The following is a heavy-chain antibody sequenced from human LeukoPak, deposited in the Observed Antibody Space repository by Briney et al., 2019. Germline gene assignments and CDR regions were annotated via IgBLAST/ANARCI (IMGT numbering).Heavy chain of an antibody. V-gene: IGHV3-23*01. CDR3: AKRPYDFWSGYFFDY. CDR2: ISGSGGST. J-gene: IGHJ4*02. Sequence: PGGSLRLSCAACGFTFSSHAMSWVRQAPGKGLEWVSGISGSGGSTNYADSVKGRFTISRDNSKNMLYLQMSSLRAEDTAVYYCAKRPYDFWSGYFFDYWGQGTLVTVSS. D-gene: IGHD3-3*01. CDR1: GFTFSSHA.